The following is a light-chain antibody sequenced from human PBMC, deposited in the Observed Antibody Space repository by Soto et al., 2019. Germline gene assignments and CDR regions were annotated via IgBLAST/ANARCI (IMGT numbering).Light chain of an antibody. CDR1: QSLSSSY. Sequence: EIVLTHSPGTLSLSPGERATLSCRASQSLSSSYLAWYQQKSGQAPRLLIYGSFSRATGIPDRFSGSGSGTDFTLTISRLEPEDFAVYYCQQYGSLITFGQGTRLEI. CDR2: GSF. CDR3: QQYGSLIT. J-gene: IGKJ5*01. V-gene: IGKV3-20*01.